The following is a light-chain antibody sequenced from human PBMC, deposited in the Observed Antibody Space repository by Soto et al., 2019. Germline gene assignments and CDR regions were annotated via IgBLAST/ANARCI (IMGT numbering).Light chain of an antibody. Sequence: EIVLTQSPGTLSLSPGERATLSCRASQSVSSSYLAWYQQKPGQSPRLLIFGASSRATGTPDRFSGSGSGTDFTLTISSLEPEDFAVYYCQQYDTSPRTFGQGTKVEIK. CDR3: QQYDTSPRT. CDR1: QSVSSSY. CDR2: GAS. J-gene: IGKJ1*01. V-gene: IGKV3-20*01.